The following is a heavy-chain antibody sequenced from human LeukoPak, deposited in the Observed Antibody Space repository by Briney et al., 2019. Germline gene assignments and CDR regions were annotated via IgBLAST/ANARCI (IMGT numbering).Heavy chain of an antibody. V-gene: IGHV5-51*01. J-gene: IGHJ4*02. Sequence: PGASLKISCKGSGSIFTSYWIGWVRQLPGKGLEWMGIIYPGDSDTRYSPSFQGQVTISADKSISTAYLQWSSLKASDTAMYYCARRGTVADFDYWGQGTLVTVSS. CDR2: IYPGDSDT. CDR3: ARRGTVADFDY. D-gene: IGHD6-19*01. CDR1: GSIFTSYW.